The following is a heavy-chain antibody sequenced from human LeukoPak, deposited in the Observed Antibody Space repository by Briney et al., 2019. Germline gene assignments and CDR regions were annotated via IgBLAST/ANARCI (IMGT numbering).Heavy chain of an antibody. V-gene: IGHV3-11*01. J-gene: IGHJ6*02. CDR1: GFTFSDYY. CDR3: ARVDYDFWSGYYSYYYYGMDV. CDR2: ISGGGSTI. D-gene: IGHD3-3*01. Sequence: GGSLRLSCAASGFTFSDYYMSWIRQAPGKGLEWVSYISGGGSTIYYADSVKGRFTISRDNAKNSLYLQMNSLRAEDTAVYYCARVDYDFWSGYYSYYYYGMDVWGQGTTVTVSS.